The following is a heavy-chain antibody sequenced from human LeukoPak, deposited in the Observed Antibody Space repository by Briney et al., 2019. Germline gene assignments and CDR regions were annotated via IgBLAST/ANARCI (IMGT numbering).Heavy chain of an antibody. Sequence: GSLRLSCAASGFTFSSYAMSWVRQAPGKGLEWVSAISGSGGSTYYADSVKGRFTISRDNAKNSLYLQMNSLRAEDTAVYYCARECPTMVRGVICPYYFDYWGQGTLVTVSS. CDR2: ISGSGGST. J-gene: IGHJ4*02. V-gene: IGHV3-23*01. CDR3: ARECPTMVRGVICPYYFDY. D-gene: IGHD3-10*01. CDR1: GFTFSSYA.